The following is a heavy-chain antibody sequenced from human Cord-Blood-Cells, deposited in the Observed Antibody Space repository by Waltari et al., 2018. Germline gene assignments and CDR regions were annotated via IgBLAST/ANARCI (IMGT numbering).Heavy chain of an antibody. V-gene: IGHV1-2*04. CDR1: GYTFTGYY. D-gene: IGHD6-13*01. Sequence: QVQLVQSGAEVKKPGASVKVSCKASGYTFTGYYIHWVRQAPGQGLEWMGWINPNSGGTNYAQKFQGWVTMTRDTSISTAYMELSRLRSDDTAVYYCARGHIAAAGHDAFDIWGQGTMVTVSS. CDR2: INPNSGGT. CDR3: ARGHIAAAGHDAFDI. J-gene: IGHJ3*02.